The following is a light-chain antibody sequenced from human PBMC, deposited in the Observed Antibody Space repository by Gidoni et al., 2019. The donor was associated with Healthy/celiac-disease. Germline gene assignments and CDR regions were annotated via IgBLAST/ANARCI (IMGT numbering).Light chain of an antibody. V-gene: IGKV1-39*01. CDR3: QQSYSTLYT. CDR1: QSISSY. CDR2: AAS. J-gene: IGKJ2*01. Sequence: DIQMTQSPSSLSASVGDRVTITCRASQSISSYLNWYQQKPGKAPKLLIYAASSLPSGVPSRFRGNSSGTDFTLTISSLQPEDFATYYCQQSYSTLYTFGQGTKLEI.